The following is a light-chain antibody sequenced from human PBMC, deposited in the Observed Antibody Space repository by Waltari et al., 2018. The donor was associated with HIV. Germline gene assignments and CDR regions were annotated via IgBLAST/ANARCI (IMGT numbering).Light chain of an antibody. V-gene: IGLV2-14*03. CDR3: SSYTRSSTHYV. J-gene: IGLJ1*01. Sequence: QSSLTQTASVSGSPGQSITISCTGTNSDVGDYNFLSGYQHHPGRAPKLIIYDVTNRPSGVSNRFAGSKSGNTASLTISGLQAEDEADYCCSSYTRSSTHYVFGTGTKVTVL. CDR1: NSDVGDYNF. CDR2: DVT.